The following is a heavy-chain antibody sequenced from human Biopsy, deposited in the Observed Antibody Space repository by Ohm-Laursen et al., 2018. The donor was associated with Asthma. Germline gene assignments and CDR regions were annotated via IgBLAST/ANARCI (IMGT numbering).Heavy chain of an antibody. D-gene: IGHD3-9*01. V-gene: IGHV1-3*01. CDR1: GYTFINYA. J-gene: IGHJ3*02. CDR3: ARTYYDFLTGQVNDVFAI. CDR2: INAGNGNT. Sequence: GASVKVSCKASGYTFINYAIHWVRQAPGQRPEWIGWINAGNGNTKYSQKFQGRVTITRDTSASTAYMDLSSLRSEDTAVYYCARTYYDFLTGQVNDVFAIWGQGTMVTVSS.